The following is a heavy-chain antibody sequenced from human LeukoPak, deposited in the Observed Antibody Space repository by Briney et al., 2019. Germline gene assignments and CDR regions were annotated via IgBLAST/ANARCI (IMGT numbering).Heavy chain of an antibody. CDR1: GYSFTTYW. CDR3: AKHSRTGSSFDPFEY. V-gene: IGHV5-51*01. J-gene: IGHJ4*02. D-gene: IGHD3-10*01. CDR2: IYPGDSDT. Sequence: GESLKISCKGSGYSFTTYWIGWVRQMPGRGLEWMRIIYPGDSDTRYSPSFQGQVTISADKSISTAYLQWSRLKASDTAIYYCAKHSRTGSSFDPFEYWGQGTLVTVSS.